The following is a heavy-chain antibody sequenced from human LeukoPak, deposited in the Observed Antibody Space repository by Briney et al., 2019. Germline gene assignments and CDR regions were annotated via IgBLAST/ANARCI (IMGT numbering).Heavy chain of an antibody. V-gene: IGHV3-21*01. CDR3: ARDPSGGYVPYFDY. D-gene: IGHD3-16*01. CDR2: ISGSSSNK. J-gene: IGHJ4*02. Sequence: GGSLRLSCAASGFIFSSNSMNWVRQAPGKGLEWVASISGSSSNKYYADSVQGRFTISRDNAKNSLYLQMGSLRAEDTAVYYCARDPSGGYVPYFDYWGQGTLVTVSS. CDR1: GFIFSSNS.